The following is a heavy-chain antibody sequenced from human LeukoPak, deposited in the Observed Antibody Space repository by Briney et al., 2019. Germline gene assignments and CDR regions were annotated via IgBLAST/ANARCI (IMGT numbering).Heavy chain of an antibody. CDR2: INPSGGST. D-gene: IGHD3-22*01. J-gene: IGHJ4*02. Sequence: GASVKVSCKASEYTFTGYYMHWVRQAPGQGLEWMGIINPSGGSTSYAQKFQGRVTMTRDTSTSTVYMELSSLRSEDTAVYYCARTQGDYDSSGEFDYWGQGTLVTVSS. CDR3: ARTQGDYDSSGEFDY. V-gene: IGHV1-46*01. CDR1: EYTFTGYY.